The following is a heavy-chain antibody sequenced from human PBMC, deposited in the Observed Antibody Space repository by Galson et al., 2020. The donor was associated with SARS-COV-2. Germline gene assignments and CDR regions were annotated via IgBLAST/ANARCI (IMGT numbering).Heavy chain of an antibody. V-gene: IGHV4-34*01. CDR2: IDHAGAT. J-gene: IGHJ4*02. Sequence: SETLSLTCAVYGDSFSDYKWTWIRQPPGKGLEWIGQIDHAGATRYNPSLKNRVTMSIDTSKRQFSVSLTSVTAADTAVYYCARGAPGHWGQGTLVTVSS. CDR3: ARGAPGH. CDR1: GDSFSDYK.